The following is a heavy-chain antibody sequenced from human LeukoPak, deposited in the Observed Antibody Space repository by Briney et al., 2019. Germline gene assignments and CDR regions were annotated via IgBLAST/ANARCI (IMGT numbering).Heavy chain of an antibody. CDR3: ARGDRRGYYDFWSGYGWGYWFDP. J-gene: IGHJ5*02. CDR1: GGTFSSYA. Sequence: ASVKVSCKASGGTFSSYAISWVRQAPGQGLEWMGGIIPIFGTANYAQKFQGRVTITADESTSTAYMELSSLRSEDTAVYYCARGDRRGYYDFWSGYGWGYWFDPWGQGTLVTVSS. CDR2: IIPIFGTA. D-gene: IGHD3-3*01. V-gene: IGHV1-69*13.